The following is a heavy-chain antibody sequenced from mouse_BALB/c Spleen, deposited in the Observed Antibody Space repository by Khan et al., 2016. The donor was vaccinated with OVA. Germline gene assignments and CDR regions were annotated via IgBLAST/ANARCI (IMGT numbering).Heavy chain of an antibody. CDR3: ARSSFYPFYFDY. J-gene: IGHJ2*01. Sequence: QVQLKASGPELVKPGASVKISCKASGYTFTDFYINWVKQKPGQGLEWIGWIYPGSGNTKYNEKFKGKATLTVDTSSSTAYMQLSSLTSEDTAVYFCARSSFYPFYFDYWGQGTTLTVSS. CDR2: IYPGSGNT. V-gene: IGHV1-84*02. CDR1: GYTFTDFY. D-gene: IGHD2-1*01.